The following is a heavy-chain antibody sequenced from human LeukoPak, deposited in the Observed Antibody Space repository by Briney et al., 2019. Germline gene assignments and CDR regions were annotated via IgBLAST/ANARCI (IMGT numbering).Heavy chain of an antibody. J-gene: IGHJ3*02. CDR3: AREGIVGATLGAFDI. V-gene: IGHV4-59*01. D-gene: IGHD1-26*01. Sequence: SETLPLTCTVSGGSISSYYWSWIRQPPGKGLEWIGYIYYSGSTNYNPSLKSRVTISVDTSKNQFSLKLSSVTAADTAVYYCAREGIVGATLGAFDIWGQGTMVTVSS. CDR2: IYYSGST. CDR1: GGSISSYY.